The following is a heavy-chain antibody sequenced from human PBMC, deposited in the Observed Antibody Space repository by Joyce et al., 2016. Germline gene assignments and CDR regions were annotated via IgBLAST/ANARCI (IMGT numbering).Heavy chain of an antibody. CDR2: RSSSSSYI. J-gene: IGHJ4*02. Sequence: EVQLVESGGGLVKPGGSLRLSCAASGFTLSSYRMSWVSQAPGNVLEWVSSRSSSSSYIKYTDSVKGRFTISRDNAKNSLYLQMNSLRVEDTAVYYCARSSYTNGIFDYWGQGTLVTVSS. D-gene: IGHD2-8*01. CDR3: ARSSYTNGIFDY. CDR1: GFTLSSYR. V-gene: IGHV3-21*01.